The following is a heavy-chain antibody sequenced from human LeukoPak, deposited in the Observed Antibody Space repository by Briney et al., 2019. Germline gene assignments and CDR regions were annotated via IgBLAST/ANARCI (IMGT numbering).Heavy chain of an antibody. CDR2: IYSAGST. D-gene: IGHD4-23*01. V-gene: IGHV3-53*01. CDR3: ARRGDGGRSFDY. J-gene: IGHJ4*02. Sequence: GGSLRLSCAASGFTFSSYAMTWVRQAPGKGLEWVSLIYSAGSTYYADSVTGRFTISRDNSKNTLFLQMNSLRAEDTAVYYCARRGDGGRSFDYWGQGTLVTVSS. CDR1: GFTFSSYA.